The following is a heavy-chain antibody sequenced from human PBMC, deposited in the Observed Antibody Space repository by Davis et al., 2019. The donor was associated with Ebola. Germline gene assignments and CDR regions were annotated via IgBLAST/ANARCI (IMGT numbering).Heavy chain of an antibody. CDR2: IIWNSGSI. CDR3: AKDRAVAGMYYFDY. D-gene: IGHD6-19*01. J-gene: IGHJ4*02. V-gene: IGHV3-9*01. Sequence: PGGSLRLSCAASGFTFDDYAMHWVRQAPGKGLEWVSGIIWNSGSIGYADSVKGRFTISRDNAKNSLYLQMNSLRAEDTALYYCAKDRAVAGMYYFDYWGQGTLVTVSS. CDR1: GFTFDDYA.